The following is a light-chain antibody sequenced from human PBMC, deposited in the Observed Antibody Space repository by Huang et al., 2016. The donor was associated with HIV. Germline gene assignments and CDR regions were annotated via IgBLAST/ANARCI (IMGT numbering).Light chain of an antibody. J-gene: IGKJ1*01. CDR3: QQYNNWPPWT. CDR2: DAS. CDR1: QSVNNK. V-gene: IGKV3-15*01. Sequence: EVVMPQSQVTLSVSPGERATLSCRASQSVNNKLAWFQQKPGQAPRLLIHDASSRATGIPDRFSGSGSVTDFTLTISSLQSEDFAVYYCQQYNNWPPWTFGQGTKVEIK.